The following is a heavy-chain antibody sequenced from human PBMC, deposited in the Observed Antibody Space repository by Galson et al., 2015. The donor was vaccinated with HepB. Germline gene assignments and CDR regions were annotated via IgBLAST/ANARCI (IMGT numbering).Heavy chain of an antibody. J-gene: IGHJ6*02. V-gene: IGHV1-18*01. CDR1: GYTFTSYG. Sequence: SVKVSCKASGYTFTSYGISWVRQAPGQGLEWMGWISAYNGNTNYAQKLQGRVTITADESTSTAYMELSSLRSEDTAVYYCARGKDTGQYQLLRNYYYYGMDVWGQGTTVTVSS. CDR3: ARGKDTGQYQLLRNYYYYGMDV. D-gene: IGHD2-2*01. CDR2: ISAYNGNT.